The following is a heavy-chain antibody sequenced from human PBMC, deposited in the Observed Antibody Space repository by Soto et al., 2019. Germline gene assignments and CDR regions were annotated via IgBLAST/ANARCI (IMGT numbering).Heavy chain of an antibody. CDR2: IYHSWST. D-gene: IGHD2-2*01. V-gene: IGHV4-4*02. Sequence: SETLSLTCAVSGGSFSSSYWWSWVRQPPGKGLEWIGEIYHSWSTNYNPSLKSRVTISVDKSKNQFSLKLSSVTAADTAVYYCASLGYCSSTSCLKSNDYWGQGTLVTVSS. CDR1: GGSFSSSYW. J-gene: IGHJ4*02. CDR3: ASLGYCSSTSCLKSNDY.